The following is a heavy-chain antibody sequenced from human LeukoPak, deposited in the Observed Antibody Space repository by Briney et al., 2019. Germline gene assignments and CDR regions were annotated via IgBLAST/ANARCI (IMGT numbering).Heavy chain of an antibody. J-gene: IGHJ4*02. D-gene: IGHD2-2*01. CDR2: IIPIFGTA. CDR3: AVAGHFSSTSCYFDY. Sequence: ASVKVSCKASGGTFSSYAISWVRQAPGQGLEWMGGIIPIFGTANYAQKFQGRVTITADESTSTAYMELSSLRSEDTAVYYCAVAGHFSSTSCYFDYWGQGTLVTVSS. CDR1: GGTFSSYA. V-gene: IGHV1-69*13.